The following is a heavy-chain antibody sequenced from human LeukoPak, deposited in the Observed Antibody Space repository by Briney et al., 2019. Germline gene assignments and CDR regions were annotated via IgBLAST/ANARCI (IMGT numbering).Heavy chain of an antibody. J-gene: IGHJ4*02. CDR2: IYYSGST. Sequence: GSLRLSCAASGFTFSSYWMSWIRQPPGKGLEWIGYIYYSGSTNYNPSLKSRVTISVDTSKNQFSLKLSSVTAADTAVYYCARGPPTVVTPVYDYWGQGTLVTVSS. V-gene: IGHV4-59*01. CDR1: GFTFSSYW. D-gene: IGHD4-23*01. CDR3: ARGPPTVVTPVYDY.